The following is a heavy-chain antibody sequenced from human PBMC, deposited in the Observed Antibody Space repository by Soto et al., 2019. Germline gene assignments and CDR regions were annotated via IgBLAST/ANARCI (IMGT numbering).Heavy chain of an antibody. D-gene: IGHD3-10*01. Sequence: PSETLSLTCAVYGGSFSGYYWSWIRQPPGKGLEWIGEINHSGSTNYNPSLKSRVTISVDTSKNQFSLKLSSVTAADTAVYYCASRGGSGSYYLDYWGQGTLVTVSS. CDR3: ASRGGSGSYYLDY. J-gene: IGHJ4*02. CDR1: GGSFSGYY. CDR2: INHSGST. V-gene: IGHV4-34*01.